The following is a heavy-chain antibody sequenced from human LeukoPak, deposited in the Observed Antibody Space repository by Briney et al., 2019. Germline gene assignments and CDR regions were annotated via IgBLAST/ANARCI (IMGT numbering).Heavy chain of an antibody. V-gene: IGHV4-4*07. D-gene: IGHD3-22*01. CDR3: ARSPYSRGYSWFFDY. J-gene: IGHJ4*02. Sequence: PSETLSLTCTVSGGSISSYYWSWIRQPAGKGLEWIGRIVAGVGTNLKRSLRLRVTMSVDRSKNQRSLRQTSMTAADTAVYYCARSPYSRGYSWFFDYWGQGTLVTVSS. CDR1: GGSISSYY. CDR2: IVAGVGT.